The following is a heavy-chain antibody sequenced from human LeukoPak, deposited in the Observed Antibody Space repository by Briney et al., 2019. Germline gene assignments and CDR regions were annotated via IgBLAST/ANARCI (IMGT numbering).Heavy chain of an antibody. Sequence: PGGSLRLSCVASGFTFSSYSMNWVRQAPGKGLEWVSSISGTSTYIYYADSVKGRFTISRDNAKNSVYLQMNSLRAEDTAVYYCARGPSVPRLTDRFDYWGQGTLVTVSS. CDR3: ARGPSVPRLTDRFDY. CDR1: GFTFSSYS. J-gene: IGHJ4*02. D-gene: IGHD4-11*01. CDR2: ISGTSTYI. V-gene: IGHV3-21*01.